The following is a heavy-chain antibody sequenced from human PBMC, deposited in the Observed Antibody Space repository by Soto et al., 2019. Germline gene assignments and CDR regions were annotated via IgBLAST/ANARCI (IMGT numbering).Heavy chain of an antibody. CDR3: ARRDTDAVFDY. J-gene: IGHJ4*02. V-gene: IGHV3-30*03. CDR2: ISFAGTNT. CDR1: GFTFSSYG. Sequence: QVQLVESGGGVVQPGRSLRLSCAASGFTFSSYGMHWVRQAPGKGLEWVAVISFAGTNTYYADSVKGRFTISRDNSKSTVYLQMNSLRDEDTAIYYCARRDTDAVFDYWGQGTLVTVSS. D-gene: IGHD2-2*01.